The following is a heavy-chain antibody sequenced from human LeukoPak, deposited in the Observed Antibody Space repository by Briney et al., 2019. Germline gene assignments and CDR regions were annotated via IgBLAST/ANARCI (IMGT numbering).Heavy chain of an antibody. Sequence: PGGSLRLSCAASGFTFSSYAMHWVRQAPGKGLEWVAVISYDGSNKYYADSVKGRFTVSRDNSKNTLYLQMNSLRAEDTAVYYCARDREPNIAPLDYWGQGTLVTLSS. CDR3: ARDREPNIAPLDY. J-gene: IGHJ4*02. CDR2: ISYDGSNK. CDR1: GFTFSSYA. D-gene: IGHD6-13*01. V-gene: IGHV3-30-3*01.